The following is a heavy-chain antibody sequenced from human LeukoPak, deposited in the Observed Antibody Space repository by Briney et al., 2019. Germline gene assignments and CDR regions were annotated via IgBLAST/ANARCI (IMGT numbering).Heavy chain of an antibody. V-gene: IGHV3-48*03. D-gene: IGHD5-18*01. J-gene: IGHJ4*02. CDR3: ARDAMVSNYFDY. CDR2: ISSSGSTI. CDR1: GFTFSGYE. Sequence: PGGSLRLSCAASGFTFSGYEMNWVRQAPGKGLEWVSYISSSGSTIHYADSVKGRFTISRDNAKNSLYLQMNSLRAEDTAVYYCARDAMVSNYFDYWGQGTLVTVSS.